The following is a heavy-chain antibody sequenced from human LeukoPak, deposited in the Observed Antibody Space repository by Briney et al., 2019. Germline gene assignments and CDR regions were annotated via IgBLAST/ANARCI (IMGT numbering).Heavy chain of an antibody. Sequence: GASVKVSCKASGYTFTSYAMNWVRQAPGQGLEWMGWINTNTGNPTYAQGFTGRFVFSLDTSVSTAYLQISSLKAEDTAVYYCARDHIVVVPAAMVSKRNYGMDVWGQRTTVTVSS. V-gene: IGHV7-4-1*02. D-gene: IGHD2-2*01. J-gene: IGHJ6*02. CDR3: ARDHIVVVPAAMVSKRNYGMDV. CDR1: GYTFTSYA. CDR2: INTNTGNP.